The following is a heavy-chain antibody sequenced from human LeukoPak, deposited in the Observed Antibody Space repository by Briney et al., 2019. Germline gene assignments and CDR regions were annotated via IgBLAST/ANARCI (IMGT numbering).Heavy chain of an antibody. J-gene: IGHJ3*02. CDR3: ARVYAMRAFDI. D-gene: IGHD2-2*01. V-gene: IGHV4-4*02. CDR2: IYHSGST. CDR1: GGSISSSNW. Sequence: PSGTLSLTCAVSGGSISSSNWWSWVRQPPGKGLEWIGEIYHSGSTNYNPSLESRVTISVEKSKNQFSLKLSSVTAADTAVYYCARVYAMRAFDIWGQGTMVTVSS.